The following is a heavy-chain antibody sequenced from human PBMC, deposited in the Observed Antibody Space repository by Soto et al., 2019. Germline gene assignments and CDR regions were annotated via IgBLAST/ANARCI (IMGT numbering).Heavy chain of an antibody. CDR2: ISGNGGST. Sequence: EVHLLDSGGGLAQPGGSLKLSCATSGFTFGNFAMSWVRQAPGKGLEWVSAISGNGGSTYYADSVKGRFTISRDNSKNALYLQMHSLPAEDTAVYFCAKLRAKSHIAVPFDYWGQGSLVTVSS. CDR3: AKLRAKSHIAVPFDY. CDR1: GFTFGNFA. D-gene: IGHD2-15*01. J-gene: IGHJ4*02. V-gene: IGHV3-23*01.